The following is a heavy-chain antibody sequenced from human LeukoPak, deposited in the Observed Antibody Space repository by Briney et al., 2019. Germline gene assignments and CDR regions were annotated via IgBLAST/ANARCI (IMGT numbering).Heavy chain of an antibody. J-gene: IGHJ4*02. CDR1: GFTFSSYA. Sequence: GGSLRLSCAASGFTFSSYAMSWVRQAPGKGLEWVSAISGSGGSTYYADSVKGRFTISRDNSKNTLYMQMHSLRAEDTAVYYCARWDLVEFYFDYWGQGTLVTVSS. V-gene: IGHV3-23*01. D-gene: IGHD3-16*01. CDR3: ARWDLVEFYFDY. CDR2: ISGSGGST.